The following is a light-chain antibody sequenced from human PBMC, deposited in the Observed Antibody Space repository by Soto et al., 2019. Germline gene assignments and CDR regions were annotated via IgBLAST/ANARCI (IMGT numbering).Light chain of an antibody. CDR3: QQYNKLRT. J-gene: IGKJ1*01. CDR1: QSINSF. CDR2: GAS. Sequence: EIVMTQSPGTLSVSPGETATLSCRASQSINSFLVWYQQKPGQAPRLLIYGASTRATGIPARFSGGGSGTEFTLTISSLQSEDFAFYYCQQYNKLRTFGQGTKLEIK. V-gene: IGKV3-15*01.